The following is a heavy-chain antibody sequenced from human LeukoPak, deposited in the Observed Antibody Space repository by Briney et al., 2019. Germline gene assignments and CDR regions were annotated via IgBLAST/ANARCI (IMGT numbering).Heavy chain of an antibody. D-gene: IGHD3-22*01. V-gene: IGHV3-23*01. CDR2: ISGSGGST. CDR1: GFTFSSYG. J-gene: IGHJ4*02. Sequence: PGGSLILSCAASGFTFSSYGMHWVRQAPGKGLEWVSAISGSGGSTYYADSVKGRFTISRDNSKNTLYLQMNSLRAEDTAVYYCAKSYYDSSGYHGREMQLDYWGQGTLVTVSS. CDR3: AKSYYDSSGYHGREMQLDY.